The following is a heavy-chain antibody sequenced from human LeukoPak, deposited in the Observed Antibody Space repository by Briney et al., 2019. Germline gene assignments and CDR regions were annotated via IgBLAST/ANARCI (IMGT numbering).Heavy chain of an antibody. CDR3: AREPIAAAGTHYDYGMDV. CDR1: GFTVNSNY. V-gene: IGHV3-53*01. Sequence: GGSLRLSCAASGFTVNSNYMSWVRQAPGKGLEWVSVIYSGGSTYFADSVKGRFTISRDISKNTLYLQMNSLRAEDTAVYYCAREPIAAAGTHYDYGMDVWGQGTTVTVSS. J-gene: IGHJ6*02. D-gene: IGHD6-13*01. CDR2: IYSGGST.